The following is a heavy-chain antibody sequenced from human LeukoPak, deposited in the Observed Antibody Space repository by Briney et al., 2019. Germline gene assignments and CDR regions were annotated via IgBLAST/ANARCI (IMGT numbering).Heavy chain of an antibody. D-gene: IGHD3-9*01. CDR1: GFTFSSYK. J-gene: IGHJ4*02. CDR3: ARGHYDILTGNYKWTPDY. Sequence: GGSLRLSCAASGFTFSSYKMNWVRQAPGRGLEWVSSIHSGGSDIYYADSVKGRFTVSRDNAKNSLFLQMNSLRAEDTALYYCARGHYDILTGNYKWTPDYWGQGTLVAVSS. V-gene: IGHV3-21*06. CDR2: IHSGGSDI.